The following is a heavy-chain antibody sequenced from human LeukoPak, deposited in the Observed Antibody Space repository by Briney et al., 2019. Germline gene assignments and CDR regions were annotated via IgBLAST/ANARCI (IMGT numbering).Heavy chain of an antibody. CDR2: INHSGST. J-gene: IGHJ1*01. D-gene: IGHD2-2*01. V-gene: IGHV4-34*01. CDR3: ARPSSTSIKYFQH. CDR1: GGSFSGYY. Sequence: SETLSLTCAVYGGSFSGYYWSWIRQPPGKGLEWIGEINHSGSTNYNPSLKSRVTISVDTSKNQFSLKLSSVTAADTAVYYCARPSSTSIKYFQHWGQGTLVTVSS.